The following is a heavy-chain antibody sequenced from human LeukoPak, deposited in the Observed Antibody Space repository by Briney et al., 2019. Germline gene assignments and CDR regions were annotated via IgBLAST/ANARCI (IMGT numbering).Heavy chain of an antibody. CDR1: GGSTSSSSYY. J-gene: IGHJ1*01. V-gene: IGHV4-39*01. CDR2: IYYGGST. CDR3: ARTVGTGVFQH. Sequence: SETLSLTCSVSGGSTSSSSYYWGWIRQPPGKGLEWIGSIYYGGSTYYNPSLKSRVTISVDTSKNQFSLKLSSVTAADTAVYYCARTVGTGVFQHWGQGTLVTVSS. D-gene: IGHD4-23*01.